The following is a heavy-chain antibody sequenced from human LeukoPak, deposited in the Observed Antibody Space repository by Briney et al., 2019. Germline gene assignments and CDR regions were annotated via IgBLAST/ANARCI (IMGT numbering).Heavy chain of an antibody. Sequence: PGGSLRLSCAASGFSLSNYGMHWVRQAPGKGLEWVAALLYDGNTKHYADSVRGRFTISRDISKNIFYVQMNSLTAEDTAVYYCARDHRPEIQYYYMDVWGKGTTVAVSS. J-gene: IGHJ6*03. D-gene: IGHD1-14*01. CDR3: ARDHRPEIQYYYMDV. V-gene: IGHV3-33*01. CDR1: GFSLSNYG. CDR2: LLYDGNTK.